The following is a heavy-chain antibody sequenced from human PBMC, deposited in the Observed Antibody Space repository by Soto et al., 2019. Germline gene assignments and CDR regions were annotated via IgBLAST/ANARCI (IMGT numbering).Heavy chain of an antibody. J-gene: IGHJ4*02. D-gene: IGHD1-1*01. CDR2: INKDGSQK. Sequence: PGGSLRLSCAASGFTFSSYSMNWVRQAPGKGLEWVANINKDGSQKYYVDSVKGRFTISRDNAKASLDLQMNSLRAEDTAVYYCARVNWNYLDYWGQGTLVTVSS. V-gene: IGHV3-7*01. CDR1: GFTFSSYS. CDR3: ARVNWNYLDY.